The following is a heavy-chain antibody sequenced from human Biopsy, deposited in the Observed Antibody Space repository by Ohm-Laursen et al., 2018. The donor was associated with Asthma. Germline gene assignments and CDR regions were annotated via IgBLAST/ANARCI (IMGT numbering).Heavy chain of an antibody. J-gene: IGHJ6*02. V-gene: IGHV3-30*03. CDR1: GFTFSSYG. D-gene: IGHD2-2*01. CDR3: ARDGADCSSTSCYGGDYYYYYGMDV. CDR2: ISYDGSNK. Sequence: SLRLSCAASGFTFSSYGMHWVRQAPGKGLEWVAVISYDGSNKYYADSVKGRFTISRDNSKNTLYLQMNSLRAEDTVVYYCARDGADCSSTSCYGGDYYYYYGMDVWGQGTTVTVSS.